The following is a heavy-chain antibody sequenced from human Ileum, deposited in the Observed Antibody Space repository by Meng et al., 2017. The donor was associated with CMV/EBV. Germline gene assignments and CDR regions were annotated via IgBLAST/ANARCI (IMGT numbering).Heavy chain of an antibody. J-gene: IGHJ6*02. CDR1: RGSDTSGDSY. CDR2: IYCSGST. D-gene: IGHD3-10*01. CDR3: ARDGTSGADAMDV. Sequence: SETLSLTCSVSRGSDTSGDSYWTWVRQYPGKGLEWIGNIYCSGSTNYNPSLKSRVTISTDTSKNQFSLKLSSVTAADTAVYYCARDGTSGADAMDVWGQGTTVTVSS. V-gene: IGHV4-61*08.